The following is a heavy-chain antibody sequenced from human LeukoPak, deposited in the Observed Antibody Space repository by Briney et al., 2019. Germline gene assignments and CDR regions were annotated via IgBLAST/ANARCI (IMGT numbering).Heavy chain of an antibody. V-gene: IGHV1-18*04. J-gene: IGHJ4*02. CDR1: GYTFTSYD. Sequence: GASVKVSCKASGYTFTSYDISWVRQAPGQGLEWMGWISAYNGNTNYAQKLQGRVTMTTDTSTSTTYMELRSLRSDDTDVYYCAGSYDYGDYQPGGFDYWGQGTLVTVSS. CDR3: AGSYDYGDYQPGGFDY. CDR2: ISAYNGNT. D-gene: IGHD4-17*01.